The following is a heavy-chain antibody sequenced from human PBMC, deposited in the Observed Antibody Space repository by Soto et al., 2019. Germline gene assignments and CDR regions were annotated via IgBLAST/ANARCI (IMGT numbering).Heavy chain of an antibody. V-gene: IGHV4-4*02. Sequence: QVQLQESGPGLVKPSGTLSLTCAVSGGSISSSNWWSWVRQPPGKGLEWIGEIYHSGSTNYNPSLKSRLTISVDKSKNQFSLQLTSVTAADTAVYHCARRGNVAGTSGYYFDYWGQGTLVTVSS. D-gene: IGHD6-19*01. CDR2: IYHSGST. CDR3: ARRGNVAGTSGYYFDY. CDR1: GGSISSSNW. J-gene: IGHJ4*01.